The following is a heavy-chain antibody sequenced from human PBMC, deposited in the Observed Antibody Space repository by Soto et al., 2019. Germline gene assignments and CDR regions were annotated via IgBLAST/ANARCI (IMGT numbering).Heavy chain of an antibody. Sequence: SETLSLTCAVYGGSFSGYYWNWIRQPPGKGLEWIGEIDHSGYTNYNPSLKSRATISVDTSKNQFSLRLTSVTAADTAVYYCARVRDWFDPWGQGTLVTVSS. CDR2: IDHSGYT. V-gene: IGHV4-34*01. CDR1: GGSFSGYY. CDR3: ARVRDWFDP. D-gene: IGHD3-3*01. J-gene: IGHJ5*02.